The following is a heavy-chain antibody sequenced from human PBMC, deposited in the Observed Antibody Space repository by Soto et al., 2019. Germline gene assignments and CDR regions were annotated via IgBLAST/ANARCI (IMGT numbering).Heavy chain of an antibody. J-gene: IGHJ5*01. V-gene: IGHV4-4*02. CDR1: GGSVRAPDW. CDR2: VHSSGQS. D-gene: IGHD1-1*01. CDR3: ARVRQGCSANNCYFDP. Sequence: QVHLQESGPGLVAPSGTLSITCTLSGGSVRAPDWWNWVRQSPAKGLEWIAEVHSSGQSNYNPSRSSRVSVSIDSSKNQFYLNLNSVTAADTAMYYCARVRQGCSANNCYFDPWGQGTQVTISS.